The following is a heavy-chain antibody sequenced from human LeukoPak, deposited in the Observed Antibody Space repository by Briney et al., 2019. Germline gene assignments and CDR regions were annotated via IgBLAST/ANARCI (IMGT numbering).Heavy chain of an antibody. D-gene: IGHD6-13*01. CDR1: GYTFASYG. CDR2: ISAYNDNT. J-gene: IGHJ4*02. Sequence: ASVKVSCKASGYTFASYGISWVRQAPGQGLEWMGRISAYNDNTKYAQNLQGRVTLTTDTSTSTAYMELRSLTSDDTALYYCARDTARITTPGGPDYWGQGTLVTVSS. V-gene: IGHV1-18*01. CDR3: ARDTARITTPGGPDY.